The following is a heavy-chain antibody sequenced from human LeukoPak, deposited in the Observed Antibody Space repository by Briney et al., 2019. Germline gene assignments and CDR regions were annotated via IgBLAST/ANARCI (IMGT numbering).Heavy chain of an antibody. CDR1: GFTFSSYA. J-gene: IGHJ4*02. V-gene: IGHV3-23*01. Sequence: GGSLRLSCAASGFTFSSYAMSWVRQAPGKGLEWVSAISGSGGSTYYADSVKGRFTISRDNSKNTLYLQMNSLRAEDTAVYYCAKEGDSGSYYRTYYFDYWGQGTLVTVST. CDR3: AKEGDSGSYYRTYYFDY. CDR2: ISGSGGST. D-gene: IGHD1-26*01.